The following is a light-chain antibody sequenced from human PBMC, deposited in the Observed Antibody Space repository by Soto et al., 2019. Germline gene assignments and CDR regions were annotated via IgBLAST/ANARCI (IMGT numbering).Light chain of an antibody. Sequence: EIVLTQSPGTLSLSPGERATLSCRASQSVSSSYLAWYQQKPGQAPRLLIYGASSRATGIPDRFSGSGSGTDFTLTISRLEPEAFAVYYCQQYGSSPYMYTFGQGTQLEIK. V-gene: IGKV3-20*01. J-gene: IGKJ2*01. CDR3: QQYGSSPYMYT. CDR2: GAS. CDR1: QSVSSSY.